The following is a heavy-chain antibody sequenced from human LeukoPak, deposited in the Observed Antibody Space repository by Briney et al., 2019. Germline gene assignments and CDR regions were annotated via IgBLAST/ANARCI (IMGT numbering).Heavy chain of an antibody. D-gene: IGHD3-22*01. CDR1: GFTFSDYY. J-gene: IGHJ4*02. V-gene: IGHV3-11*01. CDR3: ARDILYYYDSSGYYDY. Sequence: GGSLRLSCAASGFTFSDYYMSWICQAPGKGLEWVSYISSSGSTIYYADSVKGRFTIFRDNAKNSLYLQMNSLRAEDTAVYYCARDILYYYDSSGYYDYWGQGTLVTVSS. CDR2: ISSSGSTI.